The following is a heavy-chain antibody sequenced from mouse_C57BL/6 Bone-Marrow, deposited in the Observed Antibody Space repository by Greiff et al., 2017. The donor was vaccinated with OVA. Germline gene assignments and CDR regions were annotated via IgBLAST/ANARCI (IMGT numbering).Heavy chain of an antibody. CDR2: ISSGSSTI. J-gene: IGHJ3*01. D-gene: IGHD1-1*01. CDR3: ARRYGSRWFAY. CDR1: GFTFSDYG. V-gene: IGHV5-17*01. Sequence: DVKLVESGGGLVKPGGSLKLSCAASGFTFSDYGMHWVRQAPEKGLEWVAYISSGSSTIYYADTVKVRFTISRDNAKNTLCLQMTSLRSEDTAMYYCARRYGSRWFAYWGQGTLVTVSA.